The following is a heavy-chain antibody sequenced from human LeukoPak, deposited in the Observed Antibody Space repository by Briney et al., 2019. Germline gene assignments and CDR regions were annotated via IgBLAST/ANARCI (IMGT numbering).Heavy chain of an antibody. J-gene: IGHJ4*02. D-gene: IGHD6-19*01. CDR1: GFTVSSNY. Sequence: GGSLRLSCAPSGFTVSSNYMSWVRQPPGRGLEWVSMIYSGGSAYYADSVKGRFTISRDNSKNTLCLQMNSLRAEDTAVYYCVQPGITVAGFDYWGQGILVTVSS. V-gene: IGHV3-53*01. CDR2: IYSGGSA. CDR3: VQPGITVAGFDY.